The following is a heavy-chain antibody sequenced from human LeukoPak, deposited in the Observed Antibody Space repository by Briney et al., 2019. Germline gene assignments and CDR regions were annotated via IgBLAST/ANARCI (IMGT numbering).Heavy chain of an antibody. J-gene: IGHJ3*02. V-gene: IGHV3-53*01. Sequence: GGSLRLSCAASGFTVSSNYMSWVRQAPGKGLEWVSVIYSGGSTYYADSVKGRFTISRDNSKNTLYLQRNSLRAEDTAVYYCARDWRGAMHAFDIWGQGTMVTVSS. CDR3: ARDWRGAMHAFDI. D-gene: IGHD3-16*01. CDR2: IYSGGST. CDR1: GFTVSSNY.